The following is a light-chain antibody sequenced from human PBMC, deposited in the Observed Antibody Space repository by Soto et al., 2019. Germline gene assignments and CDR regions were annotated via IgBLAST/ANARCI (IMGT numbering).Light chain of an antibody. Sequence: DIVMTQSPDSLAVSLGERATINCKSSQSVFLNSNNKNYLAWYPQKPGQPPKLLIYWASTRESGVPDRFSGSGAGTDFTLTISSLQAQDVAFYYCQQYYNIPPTFGQGTKVEI. CDR3: QQYYNIPPT. CDR1: QSVFLNSNNKNY. CDR2: WAS. V-gene: IGKV4-1*01. J-gene: IGKJ1*01.